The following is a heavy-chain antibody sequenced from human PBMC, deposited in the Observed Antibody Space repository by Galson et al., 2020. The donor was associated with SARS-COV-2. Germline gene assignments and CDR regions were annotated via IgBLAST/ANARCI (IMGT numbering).Heavy chain of an antibody. CDR2: INPNSGGT. J-gene: IGHJ5*02. CDR1: GYTFTGYY. V-gene: IGHV1-2*02. CDR3: ARDSISVRGVIWFDP. D-gene: IGHD3-10*01. Sequence: ASVTVSCKASGYTFTGYYMHWVRQAPGQGLEWMGWINPNSGGTNYAQKFQGRVTMTRDTSISTAYMELSRLRSDDTAVYYCARDSISVRGVIWFDPWGQGTLVTVSS.